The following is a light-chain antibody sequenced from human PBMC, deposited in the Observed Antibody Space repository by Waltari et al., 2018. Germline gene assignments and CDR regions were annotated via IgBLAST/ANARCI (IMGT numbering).Light chain of an antibody. Sequence: QAGLTQPPSVSTDLGQTVTLTCTGGSDNVGNQGAAWLQQRPGHPPNLLSHRSVKRPSGISEGFSAPRSGNIAPLTITALQPDDEADYVGSAWDNSLNIWMFGGGTKLTVL. CDR3: SAWDNSLNIWM. J-gene: IGLJ3*02. V-gene: IGLV10-54*04. CDR2: RSV. CDR1: SDNVGNQG.